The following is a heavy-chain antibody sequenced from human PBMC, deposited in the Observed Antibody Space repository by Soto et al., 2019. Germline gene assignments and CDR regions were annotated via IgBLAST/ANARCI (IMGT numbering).Heavy chain of an antibody. CDR1: GGTFSSYT. D-gene: IGHD3-10*01. Sequence: QVQLVQSGAEVKKPGSSVKVSCKASGGTFSSYTISWVRQAPGQGLEWMGRIIPILGIANYAQKFQGRVTITEDKATSTAYLELSSRRSEDTAVYYCASLMSSGYYYGMDVWGQGTTVTVSS. CDR2: IIPILGIA. CDR3: ASLMSSGYYYGMDV. J-gene: IGHJ6*02. V-gene: IGHV1-69*02.